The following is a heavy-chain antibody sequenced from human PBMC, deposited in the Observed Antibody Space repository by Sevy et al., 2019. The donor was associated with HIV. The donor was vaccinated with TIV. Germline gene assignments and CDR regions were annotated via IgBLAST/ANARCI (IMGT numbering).Heavy chain of an antibody. J-gene: IGHJ6*02. V-gene: IGHV3-11*01. Sequence: GSLRLSCAASGFTFSDYYMTWIRQAPGKGLEWVSYISGSGGTIYYADSVKGRFTISRDNAKNTLYLQMNSLRAEDTAVYYCARDLWFGEPEAYSYYYGMDVWGQGTTVTVSS. CDR2: ISGSGGTI. CDR3: ARDLWFGEPEAYSYYYGMDV. CDR1: GFTFSDYY. D-gene: IGHD3-10*01.